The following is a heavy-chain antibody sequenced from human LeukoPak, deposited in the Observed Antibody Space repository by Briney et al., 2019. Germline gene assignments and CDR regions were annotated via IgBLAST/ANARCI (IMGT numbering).Heavy chain of an antibody. J-gene: IGHJ4*02. CDR2: INPNSGGT. CDR3: ARLTMVRGPQP. D-gene: IGHD3-10*01. Sequence: ASVKVSCKASGYTFTGYYMHWVRQAPGQGLEWMGWINPNSGGTNYAQKFQGRVTMTKDTSISTAYMELSSLRSDDTAVYYCARLTMVRGPQPWGQGTLVTVSS. V-gene: IGHV1-2*02. CDR1: GYTFTGYY.